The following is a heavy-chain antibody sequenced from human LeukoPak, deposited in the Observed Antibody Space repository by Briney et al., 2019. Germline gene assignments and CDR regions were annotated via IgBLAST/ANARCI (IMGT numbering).Heavy chain of an antibody. D-gene: IGHD3-22*01. CDR1: GFTFSSYG. CDR3: AKGKRITMIVVVIDWYFDL. CDR2: ISYDGSNK. V-gene: IGHV3-30*18. Sequence: GRSLRLSCAASGFTFSSYGMHWVRQAPGKGLEWVAVISYDGSNKYYADSVKGRFTISRDNSKNTLYLQMNSLRAEDTAVYYCAKGKRITMIVVVIDWYFDLWGRGTLVTVSS. J-gene: IGHJ2*01.